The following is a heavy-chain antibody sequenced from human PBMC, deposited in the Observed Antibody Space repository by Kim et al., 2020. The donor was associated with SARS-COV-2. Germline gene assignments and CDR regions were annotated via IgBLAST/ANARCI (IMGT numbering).Heavy chain of an antibody. Sequence: GGSLRLSCAASGFTFSSYGMHWVRQAPGKGLEWVAVISYDGSNKYYADSVKGRFTISRDNSKNTLYLQMNSLRAEDTAVYYCAKGGDTAMVTARRWSPWFDPWGQGTLVTVSS. J-gene: IGHJ5*02. CDR1: GFTFSSYG. CDR3: AKGGDTAMVTARRWSPWFDP. V-gene: IGHV3-30*18. CDR2: ISYDGSNK. D-gene: IGHD5-18*01.